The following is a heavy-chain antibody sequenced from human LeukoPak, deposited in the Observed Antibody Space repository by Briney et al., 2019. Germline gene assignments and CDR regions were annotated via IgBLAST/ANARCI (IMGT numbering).Heavy chain of an antibody. V-gene: IGHV6-1*01. CDR3: ARGVAPRFDF. J-gene: IGHJ4*02. CDR2: TYYRSNWYS. CDR1: GDSVSSTSAT. Sequence: SQTLSLTCVISGDSVSSTSATWSWIRHSPSRGLEWLGRTYYRSNWYSEYAVSVTSRITISADASNNQFSLQLISVRPDDTAIYYCARGVAPRFDFWGQGTLITVSS.